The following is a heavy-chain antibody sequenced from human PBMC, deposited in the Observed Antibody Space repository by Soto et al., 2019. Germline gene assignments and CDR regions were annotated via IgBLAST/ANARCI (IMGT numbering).Heavy chain of an antibody. J-gene: IGHJ5*02. CDR2: IWYDGTTT. CDR3: ARNVGSSGSSRWFDT. V-gene: IGHV3-33*01. Sequence: QVQLVESGGGVVQPGRSLTLSCVASGFTLSNYGMHWVRQAPGKGLEWVAVIWYDGTTTYSADFVKGRFSISRDNSKNALFLQLSSLRAEDTAVYYCARNVGSSGSSRWFDTWSRGTLVTVSS. CDR1: GFTLSNYG. D-gene: IGHD3-10*01.